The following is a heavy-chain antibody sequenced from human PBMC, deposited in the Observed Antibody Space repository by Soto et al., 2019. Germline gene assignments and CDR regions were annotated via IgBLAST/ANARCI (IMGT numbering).Heavy chain of an antibody. CDR2: LYTGTDT. V-gene: IGHV3-53*01. J-gene: IGHJ4*02. CDR3: ARSRYTATDSGRFLDY. Sequence: PGGSLRLSGAASGSTVSCSYLTWVRQAPGKGLEWVAILYTGTDTVYADSVTGRFTISRDTSKNTLYLQMHSLRAEDTAMYFCARSRYTATDSGRFLDYWGQGSLVTVTS. CDR1: GSTVSCSY. D-gene: IGHD1-26*01.